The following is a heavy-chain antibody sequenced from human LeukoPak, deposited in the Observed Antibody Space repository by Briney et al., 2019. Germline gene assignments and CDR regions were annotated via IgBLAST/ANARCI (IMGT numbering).Heavy chain of an antibody. V-gene: IGHV3-30*02. D-gene: IGHD2-15*01. CDR1: GFTVSSYY. CDR2: IRYDGSNK. J-gene: IGHJ4*02. Sequence: GGSLRLSCAASGFTVSSYYMNWVRQAPGKGLEWVAFIRYDGSNKYYADSVKGRFTISRDNSKNTLYLQMNSLRAEDTAVYYCAKPKFGEGYCSGGSCYDYFDYWGQGTLVTVSS. CDR3: AKPKFGEGYCSGGSCYDYFDY.